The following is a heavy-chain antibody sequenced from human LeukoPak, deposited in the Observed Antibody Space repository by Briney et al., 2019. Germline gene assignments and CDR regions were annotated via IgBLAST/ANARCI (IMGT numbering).Heavy chain of an antibody. CDR1: GYTYSNYG. Sequence: ASVNDTCKASGYTYSNYGISGVRQAPGQGLEWMGWSSPYNGNTHYPQKLQGRVTMTTDTSTNTAYMDLRSLRSDDTAVYYCGRGGLGGMTTVVLDAFDIWGQGTMVTVSS. CDR2: SSPYNGNT. CDR3: GRGGLGGMTTVVLDAFDI. V-gene: IGHV1-18*01. J-gene: IGHJ3*02. D-gene: IGHD4-23*01.